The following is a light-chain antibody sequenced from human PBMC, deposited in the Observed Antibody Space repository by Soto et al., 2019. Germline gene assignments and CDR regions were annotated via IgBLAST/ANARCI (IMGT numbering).Light chain of an antibody. Sequence: DIQRTQSPSSLSAPVGNRVTITCRASQGISSCLNWYQQKPGKATNLLIYAGSSLQSGVPSRFSGSGYGTDFTLSISSLQPEDFATYYCQQSYSTPYTLLQGPKLEIK. CDR3: QQSYSTPYT. CDR2: AGS. J-gene: IGKJ2*01. V-gene: IGKV1-39*01. CDR1: QGISSC.